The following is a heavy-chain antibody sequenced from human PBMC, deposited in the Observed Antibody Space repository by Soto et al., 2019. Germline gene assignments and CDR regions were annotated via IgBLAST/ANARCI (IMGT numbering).Heavy chain of an antibody. CDR2: IRNRGYGRTT. CDR1: GFTFGAYA. Sequence: EVQLVESGGGLVQPGQSLRLSCSASGFTFGAYAMSWVRKAPGKGLEWVGFIRNRGYGRTTEYAASVRGRFTISRDDSKSIAYLDMNSLQTEDTAVSYCVREHTGADQLVSAHYWGQGTLVTVSS. J-gene: IGHJ4*02. D-gene: IGHD2-2*01. CDR3: VREHTGADQLVSAHY. V-gene: IGHV3-49*04.